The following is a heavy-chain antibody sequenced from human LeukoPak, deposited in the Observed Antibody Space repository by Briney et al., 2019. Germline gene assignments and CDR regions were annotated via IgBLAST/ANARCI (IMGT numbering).Heavy chain of an antibody. CDR2: ISGSSSYI. CDR3: AREGSGTCYSGRGCNYYGMDV. J-gene: IGHJ6*01. CDR1: GFTYSNYA. D-gene: IGHD2-15*01. V-gene: IGHV3-21*01. Sequence: GGSLRLSCAASGFTYSNYAMTWVRQAPGKGLEWVSSISGSSSYIYYADSVKGRFTISRDNAKNSLFLQMNSLRAEDTAVYYCAREGSGTCYSGRGCNYYGMDVWGQGTTVTVSS.